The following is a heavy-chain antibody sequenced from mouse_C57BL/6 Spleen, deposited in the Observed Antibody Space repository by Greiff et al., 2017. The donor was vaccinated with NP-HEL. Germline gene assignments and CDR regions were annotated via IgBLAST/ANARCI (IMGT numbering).Heavy chain of an antibody. CDR1: VYTFTSYW. J-gene: IGHJ2*01. D-gene: IGHD1-1*01. Sequence: QVQLQQPGAELVKPGALVKLSCKASVYTFTSYWMHWVKQRPGQGLEWIGMIHPNSGSTNYNEKFKSKATLTVDKSSSTAYMQLSSLTSEDSAVYYCARSGGYGSSYVGYWGQGTTLTVSS. CDR3: ARSGGYGSSYVGY. V-gene: IGHV1-64*01. CDR2: IHPNSGST.